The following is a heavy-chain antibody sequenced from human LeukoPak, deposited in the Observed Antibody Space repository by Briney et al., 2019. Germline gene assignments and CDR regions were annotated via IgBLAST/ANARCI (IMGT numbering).Heavy chain of an antibody. CDR2: IYYSGST. J-gene: IGHJ4*02. Sequence: SETLSLTCTVSGGSISSSSYYWGWIRQPPGKGLEWIGSIYYSGSTYYNPSLKSRVTISVDTSKNQFSLKLSSVTAADTAVYYCARVDREGPGIAVAGKVVDYWGQGTLVTVSS. CDR1: GGSISSSSYY. CDR3: ARVDREGPGIAVAGKVVDY. V-gene: IGHV4-39*07. D-gene: IGHD6-19*01.